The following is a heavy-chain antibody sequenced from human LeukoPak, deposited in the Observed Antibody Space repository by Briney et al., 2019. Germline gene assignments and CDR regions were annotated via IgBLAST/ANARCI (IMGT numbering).Heavy chain of an antibody. J-gene: IGHJ5*02. CDR3: ARGRYYGSGSYYFAFNWFDP. Sequence: SETLCLTCTVSGGSISSTCYYWDWVRPPPGEGLEWIGTIYYSVRTYYNPCLNSRVTISVDTSKSQFSQKMSSVTAPDTALYYCARGRYYGSGSYYFAFNWFDPWGPGTLVTVSS. CDR1: GGSISSTCYY. D-gene: IGHD3-10*01. CDR2: IYYSVRT. V-gene: IGHV4-39*01.